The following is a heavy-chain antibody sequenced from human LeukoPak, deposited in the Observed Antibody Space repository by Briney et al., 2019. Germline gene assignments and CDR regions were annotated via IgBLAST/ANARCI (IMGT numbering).Heavy chain of an antibody. CDR2: ISGSGGST. J-gene: IGHJ3*02. Sequence: GGSLRLSCAASGFTFSDYYMSWVRQAPGKGLEWVSGISGSGGSTYYADSVKGRFTISRDNSKNTLYLQMNSLRAEDTAVYYCAKDQRFLEWLLSDRAFDIWGQGTMVTVSS. D-gene: IGHD3-3*01. V-gene: IGHV3-23*01. CDR3: AKDQRFLEWLLSDRAFDI. CDR1: GFTFSDYY.